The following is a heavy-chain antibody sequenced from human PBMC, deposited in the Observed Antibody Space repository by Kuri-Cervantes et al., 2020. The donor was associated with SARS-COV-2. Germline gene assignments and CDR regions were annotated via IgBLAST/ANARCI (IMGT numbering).Heavy chain of an antibody. D-gene: IGHD3-9*01. CDR1: GYTFTSYD. Sequence: ASVKVSCKASGYTFTSYDINWVRQATGQGLEWMGWMNPNSGNTCYAQKFQGRVTMTRNTSIITAYMELSSLRSEDTAVYYCSSDYILTCYYMTHYYYYCMDVWGQGTTVTVSS. J-gene: IGHJ6*02. CDR3: SSDYILTCYYMTHYYYYCMDV. V-gene: IGHV1-8*01. CDR2: MNPNSGNT.